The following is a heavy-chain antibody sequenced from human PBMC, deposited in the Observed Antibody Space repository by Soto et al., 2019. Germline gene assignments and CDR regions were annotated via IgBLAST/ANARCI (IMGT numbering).Heavy chain of an antibody. CDR1: GYSFTGYF. Sequence: QVQLIQSGADVKNPGASVKVSCKASGYSFTGYFIHWVRQAPGQGLEWMAWINPNNGDSKSAQKFRGRVTLSKDTSINTAYMELGRLRSDDTAVYYCARSSGSYSYYGLDFWGQGTTATVSS. D-gene: IGHD3-10*01. CDR3: ARSSGSYSYYGLDF. CDR2: INPNNGDS. J-gene: IGHJ6*02. V-gene: IGHV1-2*02.